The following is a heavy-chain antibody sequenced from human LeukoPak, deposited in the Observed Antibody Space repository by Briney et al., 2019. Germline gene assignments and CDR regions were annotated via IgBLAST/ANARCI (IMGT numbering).Heavy chain of an antibody. CDR3: ARRSYYGGGIDY. J-gene: IGHJ4*02. CDR2: IRPIFGTG. CDR1: GGTFISYA. Sequence: SXKVSCKASGGTFISYAIRWVRQAPGQGVEWRGGIRPIFGTGNYAQKFQGRVTITTEESTSTAYMELSSLTSEDTAVYYCARRSYYGGGIDYWGQGTLVTVSS. D-gene: IGHD1-26*01. V-gene: IGHV1-69*05.